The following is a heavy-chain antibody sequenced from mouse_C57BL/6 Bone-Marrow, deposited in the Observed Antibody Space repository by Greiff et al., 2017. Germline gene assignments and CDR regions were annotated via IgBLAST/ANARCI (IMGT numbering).Heavy chain of an antibody. CDR3: ARGDWDLAWVAY. J-gene: IGHJ3*01. Sequence: QVQLQQSGAELVKPGASVKISCKASGYAFSSYWMNWVKQRPGKGLEWIGQIYPGDGDTNYNGKFKGKATLTADKSSSTAYMQLSSLTSEDSAVYFCARGDWDLAWVAYWGQGTLVTVSA. CDR1: GYAFSSYW. V-gene: IGHV1-80*01. D-gene: IGHD4-1*01. CDR2: IYPGDGDT.